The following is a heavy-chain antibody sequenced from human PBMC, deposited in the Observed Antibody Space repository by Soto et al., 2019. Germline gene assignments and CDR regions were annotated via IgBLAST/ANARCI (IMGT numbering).Heavy chain of an antibody. J-gene: IGHJ5*02. CDR2: IYYSGST. Sequence: PSETLSLTCTVSGGSISSSSYYWGWIRQPPXKGLEWIGSIYYSGSTYYNPSLKSRVTISVDTSKNQFSLKLSSVTAADTAVYYCARRGNRAKLREGPNWFDPWGQGTLVTVSS. D-gene: IGHD5-18*01. V-gene: IGHV4-39*01. CDR3: ARRGNRAKLREGPNWFDP. CDR1: GGSISSSSYY.